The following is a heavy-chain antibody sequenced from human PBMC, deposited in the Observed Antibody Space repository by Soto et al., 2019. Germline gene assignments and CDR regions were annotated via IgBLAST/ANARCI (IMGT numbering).Heavy chain of an antibody. CDR2: IYAGGNT. D-gene: IGHD3-9*01. CDR3: ARVTTFYDILTSSYALNYFDY. CDR1: GFSVTSNY. Sequence: GGSLRLSCAASGFSVTSNYMTWVRQAPGKGLECVSVIYAGGNTYYPDSVKGRFTISSDNSKNTLFLQMNNLRAEDTAVYYCARVTTFYDILTSSYALNYFDYWGQGTRVTVSS. J-gene: IGHJ4*02. V-gene: IGHV3-53*01.